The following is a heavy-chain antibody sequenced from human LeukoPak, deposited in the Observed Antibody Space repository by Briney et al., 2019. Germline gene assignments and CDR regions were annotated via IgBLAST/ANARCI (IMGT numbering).Heavy chain of an antibody. CDR1: GFTFSSYA. J-gene: IGHJ4*02. D-gene: IGHD3-22*01. CDR3: AKADYDSSGWYFDY. CDR2: ISGSGGST. Sequence: GGSLRLSCAASGFTFSSYAMSWVRQAPGKGLEWVSAISGSGGSTYYADSVKGRFTISRDNSKNTLYPQMNSLRAEDTAVYYCAKADYDSSGWYFDYWGQGTLVTVSS. V-gene: IGHV3-23*01.